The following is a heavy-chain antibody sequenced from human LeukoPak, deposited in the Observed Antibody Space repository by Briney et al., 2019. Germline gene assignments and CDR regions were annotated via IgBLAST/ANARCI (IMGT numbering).Heavy chain of an antibody. CDR1: GFTFSSYS. V-gene: IGHV3-21*01. CDR2: ISSSSSYI. CDR3: ARAQKYYDFWSGYYWAY. D-gene: IGHD3-3*01. Sequence: GGSLRLSCAASGFTFSSYSMNWVRQAPGKGLEWVSSISSSSSYIYYAGSVEGRFTISRDNAKNSLYLQMNSLRAEDTAVYYCARAQKYYDFWSGYYWAYWGQGTLVTVSS. J-gene: IGHJ4*02.